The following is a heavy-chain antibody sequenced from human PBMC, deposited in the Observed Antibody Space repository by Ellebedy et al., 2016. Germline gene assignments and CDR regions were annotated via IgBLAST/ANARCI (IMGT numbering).Heavy chain of an antibody. CDR1: GYSFTSYW. CDR3: ARQERSSSWYIFDY. D-gene: IGHD6-13*01. CDR2: IYPGDSDT. V-gene: IGHV5-51*01. Sequence: GESLKISXEGSGYSFTSYWIGWVRQMPGKGLEWMGIIYPGDSDTRYSPSFQGQVTISADKSISTAYLQWSSLKASDTAMYYCARQERSSSWYIFDYWGQGTLVTVSS. J-gene: IGHJ4*02.